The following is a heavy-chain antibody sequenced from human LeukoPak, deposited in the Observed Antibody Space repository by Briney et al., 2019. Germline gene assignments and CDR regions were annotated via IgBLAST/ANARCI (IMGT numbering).Heavy chain of an antibody. D-gene: IGHD3-10*01. V-gene: IGHV3-7*03. J-gene: IGHJ4*02. CDR1: GFTFSSYW. CDR3: AGSRLWFGELLFDY. Sequence: PGGSLRLSCAASGFTFSSYWMSWVRQAPGKGLEWVANIKQDGSEKYYVDSVKGRFTISRDNAKNSLYLQMNSLRAEDTAVYYCAGSRLWFGELLFDYWGQGTLVTVSS. CDR2: IKQDGSEK.